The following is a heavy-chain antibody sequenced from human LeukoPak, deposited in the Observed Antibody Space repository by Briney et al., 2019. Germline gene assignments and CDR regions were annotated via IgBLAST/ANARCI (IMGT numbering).Heavy chain of an antibody. J-gene: IGHJ5*02. CDR3: AKQKGLDP. CDR1: GGSINYYY. Sequence: SETLSLTCTVSGGSINYYYWSWIRQPPGKGLEWIGFIYSTGTTDYNPSLKSRVTISVDTSKNQFFLKLRSVTPADTAVYYCAKQKGLDPWGRGTLVTVSS. CDR2: IYSTGTT. V-gene: IGHV4-59*01. D-gene: IGHD1/OR15-1a*01.